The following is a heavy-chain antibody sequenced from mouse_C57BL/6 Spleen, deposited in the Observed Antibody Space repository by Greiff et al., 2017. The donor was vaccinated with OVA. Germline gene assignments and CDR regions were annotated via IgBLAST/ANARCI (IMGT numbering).Heavy chain of an antibody. D-gene: IGHD1-2*01. CDR2: ISSGSSTI. V-gene: IGHV5-17*01. CDR3: ARNDGLYAMDY. CDR1: GFTFSDYG. J-gene: IGHJ4*01. Sequence: EVQLVESGGGLVKPGGSLKLSCAASGFTFSDYGMHWVRQAPEKGLEWVAYISSGSSTIYYADTVKGRFTISRDNAKNTLFLQMTSLRSEDTAMYYCARNDGLYAMDYWGQGTSVTVSS.